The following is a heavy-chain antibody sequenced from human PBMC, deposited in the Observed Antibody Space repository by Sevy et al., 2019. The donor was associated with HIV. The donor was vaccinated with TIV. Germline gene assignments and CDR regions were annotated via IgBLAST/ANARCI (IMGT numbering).Heavy chain of an antibody. J-gene: IGHJ4*02. CDR3: ARVPRFSGLPG. CDR2: IYHSGST. CDR1: GGSISSSNW. V-gene: IGHV4-4*02. Sequence: SETLSLTCAVSGGSISSSNWWSWVRQPPGKGLEWIGEIYHSGSTNYNPSLKSRVTISVDKSNNQFSLKLSSVTAADTAVYYCARVPRFSGLPGWGQGTLVTVSS. D-gene: IGHD3-3*01.